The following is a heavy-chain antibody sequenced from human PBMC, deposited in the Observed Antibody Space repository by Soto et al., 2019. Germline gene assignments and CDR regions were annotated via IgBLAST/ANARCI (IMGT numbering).Heavy chain of an antibody. CDR3: ARLPVDPITSLDY. Sequence: EVQLVESGGDLVQPGGFLRLSCATSGFTFSRYWMHWVRQVPGKGLVWVSRINSDGSSISYSDSVKGRFTISRDNAKNTLYLQMNSRRVEDTAVYYCARLPVDPITSLDYWGQGTLVTVSS. D-gene: IGHD3-3*01. CDR1: GFTFSRYW. V-gene: IGHV3-74*01. CDR2: INSDGSSI. J-gene: IGHJ4*02.